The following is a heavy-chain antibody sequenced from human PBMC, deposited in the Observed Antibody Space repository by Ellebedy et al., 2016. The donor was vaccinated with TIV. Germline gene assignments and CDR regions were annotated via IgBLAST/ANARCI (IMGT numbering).Heavy chain of an antibody. CDR2: ISGSGGST. J-gene: IGHJ4*01. D-gene: IGHD1-26*01. Sequence: GESLKISCAASGFPFANYAMSWVRQAPGKGLEWVSAISGSGGSTYYAAFVQGRPTISRDNSKNTLFLQMNSLRAEDAAVDYFAKDYRGAPRYYFQYWGHGALVTVSS. CDR3: AKDYRGAPRYYFQY. CDR1: GFPFANYA. V-gene: IGHV3-23*01.